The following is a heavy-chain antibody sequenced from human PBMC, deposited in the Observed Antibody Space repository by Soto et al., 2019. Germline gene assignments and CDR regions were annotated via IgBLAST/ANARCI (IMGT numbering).Heavy chain of an antibody. Sequence: QVQVVQSGAEEKKPGASVKVSCKASGYTFISYAIHWVRQAPGQRLAWMGWINAGNGNTKYSQKFQGRVTITRDTTASTDYMELSSLRSEDTAVYYCARGGYYYDSSGSPYFDYWGQGTLVTVSS. J-gene: IGHJ4*02. CDR2: INAGNGNT. CDR3: ARGGYYYDSSGSPYFDY. D-gene: IGHD3-22*01. V-gene: IGHV1-3*05. CDR1: GYTFISYA.